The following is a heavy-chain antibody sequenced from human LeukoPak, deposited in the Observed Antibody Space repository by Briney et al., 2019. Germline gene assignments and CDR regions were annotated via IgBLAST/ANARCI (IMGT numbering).Heavy chain of an antibody. D-gene: IGHD3-22*01. CDR3: TRGVMHYYDSSGYYYQYDAFDI. J-gene: IGHJ3*02. Sequence: PSETLSLTCTVSGGSISSYYWSWIRQPPGKGLEWIGYIYYSGSTNYNPSLKSRVTISVDTSKNQFSLKLSSVTAADTAVYYCTRGVMHYYDSSGYYYQYDAFDIWGQGTMVTVSS. CDR2: IYYSGST. CDR1: GGSISSYY. V-gene: IGHV4-59*01.